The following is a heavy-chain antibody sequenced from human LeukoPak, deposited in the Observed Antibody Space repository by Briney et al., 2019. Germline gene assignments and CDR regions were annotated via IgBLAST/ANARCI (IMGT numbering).Heavy chain of an antibody. D-gene: IGHD3-16*01. J-gene: IGHJ4*01. Sequence: ASVNFSCTFSVYXFTVLSMHWVRQSPGKGNEWMGGCEPENGITVYAQNFQGRVNMTEDTSADTAYMELSSLRSEDTAVYYCAIDTVYYDPPSYWGQRTLVTVSS. CDR1: VYXFTVLS. CDR3: AIDTVYYDPPSY. V-gene: IGHV1-24*01. CDR2: CEPENGIT.